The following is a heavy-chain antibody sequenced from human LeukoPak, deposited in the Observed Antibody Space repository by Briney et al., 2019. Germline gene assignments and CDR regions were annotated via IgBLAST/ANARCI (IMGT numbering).Heavy chain of an antibody. V-gene: IGHV3-21*01. Sequence: PGGSLRLSCAASGFTFSSYNMNWVRQAPGKGLEWVSFFSSSSSNIYYADSVKGRFTISRDNAKNSLYLQMNSLRAEDAAVYYCARDRISAISRGWFDPWGQGTLVTVSS. CDR2: FSSSSSNI. CDR3: ARDRISAISRGWFDP. D-gene: IGHD2-21*01. J-gene: IGHJ5*02. CDR1: GFTFSSYN.